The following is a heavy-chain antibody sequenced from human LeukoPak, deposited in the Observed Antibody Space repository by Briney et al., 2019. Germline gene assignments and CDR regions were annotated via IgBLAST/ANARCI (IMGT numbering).Heavy chain of an antibody. V-gene: IGHV4-4*09. CDR1: GGSISSYY. J-gene: IGHJ4*02. D-gene: IGHD1-26*01. CDR3: ARLASGSYYESVFDY. Sequence: SETLSLTCTVSGGSISSYYWSWIRQPSGKGLEWIGYIYTSGSTNYNPSLKSRVTISVDTSKNQFSLKLSSVTASDTAVYYCARLASGSYYESVFDYWGQGTLVTVSS. CDR2: IYTSGST.